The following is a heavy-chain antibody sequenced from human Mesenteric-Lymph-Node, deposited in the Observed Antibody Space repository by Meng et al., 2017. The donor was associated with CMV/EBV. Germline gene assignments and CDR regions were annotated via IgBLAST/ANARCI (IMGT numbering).Heavy chain of an antibody. D-gene: IGHD6-13*01. CDR2: ISSSSSYI. CDR1: GFTFSSYS. Sequence: GGPLRLSCAASGFTFSSYSMNWVRQAPGKGLEWVSSISSSSSYIYYADSVKGRFTISRDNAKNSLYLQMNSLRAEDTAVYYCARDREKQQLIRYYGMDVWGQGTTVTVSS. CDR3: ARDREKQQLIRYYGMDV. J-gene: IGHJ6*02. V-gene: IGHV3-21*01.